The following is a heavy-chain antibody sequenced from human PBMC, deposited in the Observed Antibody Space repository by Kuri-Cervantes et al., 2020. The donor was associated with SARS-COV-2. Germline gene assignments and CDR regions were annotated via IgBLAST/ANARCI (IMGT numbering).Heavy chain of an antibody. Sequence: GSLRLSCAFYGESFSGYYWNWIRQSPGKGLEWIGEVNHRGSTNYNPSLKSRVTISVDTSKNQFSLKLSSVTAADTAVYYCARDRGPYGSGSYRFYYNYYYMDVWGKGTTVTVSS. V-gene: IGHV4-34*01. J-gene: IGHJ6*03. CDR2: VNHRGST. CDR1: GESFSGYY. D-gene: IGHD3-10*01. CDR3: ARDRGPYGSGSYRFYYNYYYMDV.